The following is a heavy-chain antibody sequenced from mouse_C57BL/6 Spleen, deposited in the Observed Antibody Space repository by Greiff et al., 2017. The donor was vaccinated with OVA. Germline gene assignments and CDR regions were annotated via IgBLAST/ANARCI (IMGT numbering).Heavy chain of an antibody. J-gene: IGHJ4*01. CDR1: GFSLTSYG. CDR2: IWSDGST. V-gene: IGHV2-6-1*01. D-gene: IGHD2-3*01. CDR3: ARHDYDGYYDDYAMDY. Sequence: VQRVESGPGLVAPSQSLSITCTVSGFSLTSYGVHWVRQPPGKGLEWLVVIWSDGSTTYNSALKSRLSISKDNSKSQVFLKMNSLQTDDTAMYYCARHDYDGYYDDYAMDYWGQGTSVTVSS.